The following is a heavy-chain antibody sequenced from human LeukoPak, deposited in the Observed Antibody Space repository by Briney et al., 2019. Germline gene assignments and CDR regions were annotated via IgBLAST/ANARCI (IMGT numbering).Heavy chain of an antibody. D-gene: IGHD1-26*01. J-gene: IGHJ4*02. V-gene: IGHV3-23*01. CDR2: ISGSGGST. Sequence: TGGSLRLSCAASGFTFSSYAMSWVRQAPGKGLEWVSAISGSGGSTYYADSVKGRFTISRDNSKNTLYLQMNSLRAEDTAVYYCAKDTGSGSYPPGWGQGTLVTVSS. CDR1: GFTFSSYA. CDR3: AKDTGSGSYPPG.